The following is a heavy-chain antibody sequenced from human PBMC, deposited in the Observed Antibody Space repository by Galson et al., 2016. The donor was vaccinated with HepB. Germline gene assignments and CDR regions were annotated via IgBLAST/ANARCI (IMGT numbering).Heavy chain of an antibody. CDR1: GFTFSSCT. CDR3: ARGNGRPGERGDY. V-gene: IGHV3-23*01. CDR2: VGGAGTT. J-gene: IGHJ4*02. Sequence: SLRLSCAASGFTFSSCTMSWVRQAPGKGLEWISTVGGAGTTYYADSVKGRFTISRDNSKNTLFLQMTNLRAEDTAVYYCARGNGRPGERGDYWGQGTLVTVSS. D-gene: IGHD1-1*01.